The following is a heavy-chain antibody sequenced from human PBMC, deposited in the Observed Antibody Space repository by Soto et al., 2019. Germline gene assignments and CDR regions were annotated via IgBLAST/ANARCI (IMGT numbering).Heavy chain of an antibody. CDR2: IYYSGIT. CDR3: ARGGGYSYGYSDY. J-gene: IGHJ4*02. CDR1: GGSTTNYY. V-gene: IGHV4-59*01. Sequence: SRPLSLTCIFSGGSTTNYYWTWIRQPPGKGLEWIGSIYYSGITHYNPSLKSRVTISVDTSKNQFSLKLNSVTAADTAVYYCARGGGYSYGYSDYWGRGTLVTVSS. D-gene: IGHD5-18*01.